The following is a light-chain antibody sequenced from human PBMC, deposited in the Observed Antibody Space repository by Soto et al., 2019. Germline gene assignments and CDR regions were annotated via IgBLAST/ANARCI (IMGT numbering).Light chain of an antibody. CDR2: EVS. V-gene: IGLV2-14*01. J-gene: IGLJ2*01. Sequence: QSVLTQPASVSGSPGQSITISCTGTSSDVGGYNYVSWYQQHPGEAPKLMIYEVSNRPSGVSNRFSGSKSGNTASLTISGLQAEDEADHYCSSYTSSSLVVFGGGTKLTVL. CDR3: SSYTSSSLVV. CDR1: SSDVGGYNY.